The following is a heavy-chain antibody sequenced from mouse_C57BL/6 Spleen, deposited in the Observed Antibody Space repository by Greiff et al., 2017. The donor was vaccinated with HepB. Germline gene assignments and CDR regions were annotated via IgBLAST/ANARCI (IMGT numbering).Heavy chain of an antibody. CDR3: ARRGGTTVVATDY. CDR2: IHPNSGST. CDR1: GYTFTSYW. V-gene: IGHV1-64*01. J-gene: IGHJ2*01. D-gene: IGHD1-1*01. Sequence: QVQLQQSVAELVKPGASVKLSCKASGYTFTSYWMHWVKQRPGQGLEWIGMIHPNSGSTNYNEKFKSKATLTVDKSSSTAYMQLSSLTSEDSAVYYCARRGGTTVVATDYWGQGTTLTVSS.